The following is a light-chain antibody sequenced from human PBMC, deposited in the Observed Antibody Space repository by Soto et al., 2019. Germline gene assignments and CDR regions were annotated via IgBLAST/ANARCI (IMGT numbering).Light chain of an antibody. Sequence: EIVLTQSPGTLSLSPGETATLSCRASQTVNSDYLAWFQQRPGQAPRLPIFATSRRATDIPDRFSGSGSGTDFTLAIRRLEPEDFAVYYCHQFGYSPRTFGQGTKVDIK. CDR2: ATS. CDR3: HQFGYSPRT. CDR1: QTVNSDY. V-gene: IGKV3-20*01. J-gene: IGKJ1*01.